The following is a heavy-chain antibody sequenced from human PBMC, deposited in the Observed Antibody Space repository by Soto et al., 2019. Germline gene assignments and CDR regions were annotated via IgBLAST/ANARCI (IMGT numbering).Heavy chain of an antibody. D-gene: IGHD3-3*01. CDR1: GGTFSSYA. Sequence: QVQLVQSGDEVKKPGSSVKVSCKDSGGTFSSYAISWVRQAPGQGLEWMGGSIPIFGTANYRKKFQGRVTSTANESTRTAYVELISLGSQDTAVYYGARAIRFLEWYFDYWGQGTLVTVSS. V-gene: IGHV1-69*01. J-gene: IGHJ4*02. CDR3: ARAIRFLEWYFDY. CDR2: SIPIFGTA.